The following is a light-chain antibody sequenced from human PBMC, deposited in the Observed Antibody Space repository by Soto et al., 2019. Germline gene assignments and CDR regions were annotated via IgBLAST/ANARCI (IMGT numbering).Light chain of an antibody. V-gene: IGLV2-14*01. CDR3: SSYTSSSTLVV. J-gene: IGLJ2*01. CDR1: SSDVGGYNY. Sequence: QSALTQPASVSGSPGQSITISCTGTSSDVGGYNYVSWYQQHPGKAPKLMIYDVTNRPSGVSNRFSGATSGNTASLTISGIQAEDEADYYCSSYTSSSTLVVFGGGTKLTVL. CDR2: DVT.